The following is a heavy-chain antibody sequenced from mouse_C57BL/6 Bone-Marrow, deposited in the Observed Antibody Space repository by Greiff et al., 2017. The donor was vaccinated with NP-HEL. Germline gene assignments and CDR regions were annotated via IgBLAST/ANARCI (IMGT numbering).Heavy chain of an antibody. CDR1: GYTFTSYW. CDR3: ARPPPWATVVEGFAY. CDR2: IYPGSGST. V-gene: IGHV1-55*01. D-gene: IGHD1-1*01. J-gene: IGHJ3*01. Sequence: QVQLQQPGAELVKPGASVKMSCKASGYTFTSYWITWVKQRPGQGLEWIGDIYPGSGSTNYNEKFKSKATLTVDTSSSTAYMQLSSLTSEDSAVYYCARPPPWATVVEGFAYWGQGTLVTVSA.